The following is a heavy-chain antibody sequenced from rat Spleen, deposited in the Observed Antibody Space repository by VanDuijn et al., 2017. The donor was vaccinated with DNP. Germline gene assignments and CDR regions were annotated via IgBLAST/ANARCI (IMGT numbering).Heavy chain of an antibody. CDR1: GFTFSSFW. CDR3: ATLVRGAPMDA. J-gene: IGHJ4*01. CDR2: ITTDGGST. Sequence: EVQLVETGGGLVQPGRSLKLSCVASGFTFSSFWMYWIRQAPGKGLEWVASITTDGGSTYYPDSVKGRFTISRDNAENTVYLQMNSLRSEDTASYYCATLVRGAPMDAWGQGTSVTVSS. V-gene: IGHV5-58*01. D-gene: IGHD4-3*01.